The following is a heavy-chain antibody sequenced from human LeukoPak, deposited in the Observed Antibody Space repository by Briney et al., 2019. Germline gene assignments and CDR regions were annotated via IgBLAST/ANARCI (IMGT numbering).Heavy chain of an antibody. CDR2: ISSSGSTI. D-gene: IGHD3-10*02. Sequence: GGSLRLSCSASGFTFIRYGTNWVRQAPGKGLEWVSYISSSGSTIYYADSVKGRFTISRDNAKNSLYLQMNSLRAEDTAVYYCAELGITMIGGVWGKGTTVTISS. J-gene: IGHJ6*04. V-gene: IGHV3-48*03. CDR3: AELGITMIGGV. CDR1: GFTFIRYG.